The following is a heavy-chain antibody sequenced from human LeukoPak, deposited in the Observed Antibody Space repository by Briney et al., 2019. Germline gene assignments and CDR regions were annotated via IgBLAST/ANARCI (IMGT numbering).Heavy chain of an antibody. Sequence: GRSLRLSCAASGFTFSGYAMHWVRQAPGKGLEWVAAISSDGTNEYYANSVKGRFTISTDTSTNTLYLQMNSLSVEETAVYYCARVGYYASGPFSYFDYWGQGTLVTVSS. V-gene: IGHV3-30-3*01. CDR1: GFTFSGYA. J-gene: IGHJ4*02. D-gene: IGHD3-10*01. CDR2: ISSDGTNE. CDR3: ARVGYYASGPFSYFDY.